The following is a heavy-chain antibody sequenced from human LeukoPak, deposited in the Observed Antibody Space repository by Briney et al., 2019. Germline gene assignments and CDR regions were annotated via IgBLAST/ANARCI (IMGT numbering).Heavy chain of an antibody. J-gene: IGHJ4*02. D-gene: IGHD6-19*01. Sequence: SETLSLTCTVSGGSISSGGYYWSWIRQHPGKGLEWIGYIYYSGSTYYNPSLKSRVTISVDTSKNQFSLKLSSVTAADTAVYYCARYIPKYSSGRGYLDYWGQGTLVTVSS. CDR2: IYYSGST. CDR1: GGSISSGGYY. V-gene: IGHV4-31*03. CDR3: ARYIPKYSSGRGYLDY.